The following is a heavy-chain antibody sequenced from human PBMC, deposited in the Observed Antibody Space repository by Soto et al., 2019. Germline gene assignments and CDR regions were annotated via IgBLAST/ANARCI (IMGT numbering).Heavy chain of an antibody. D-gene: IGHD6-6*01. CDR2: IKGDGSEK. J-gene: IGHJ4*02. CDR3: ATSLI. CDR1: GFTFRTYW. V-gene: IGHV3-7*01. Sequence: EVQLVESGGGLVQPGGSLRLSCTASGFTFRTYWMNWVRQAPGKGREWVASIKGDGSEKYYVDPVKGRFSISRDNARNSLYLQMNSLRAEDTAVYYCATSLIRGQGALVTVSS.